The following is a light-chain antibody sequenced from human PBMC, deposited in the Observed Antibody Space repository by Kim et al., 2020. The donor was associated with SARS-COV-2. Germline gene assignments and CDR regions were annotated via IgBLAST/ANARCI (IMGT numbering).Light chain of an antibody. V-gene: IGKV1-5*03. Sequence: DIQMTQSPSTLSASVGDRITITCRASQRVWTSVAWYLQKAGKAPKLLIYKASKLQTGVPSRFSGSGSGTEFTLTINSLQADDFATYYCQQNYDYPTTFGQGTKLEI. CDR2: KAS. CDR1: QRVWTS. J-gene: IGKJ1*01. CDR3: QQNYDYPTT.